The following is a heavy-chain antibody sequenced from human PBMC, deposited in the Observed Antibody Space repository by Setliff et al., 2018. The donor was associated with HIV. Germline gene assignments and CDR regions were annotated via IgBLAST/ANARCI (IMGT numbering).Heavy chain of an antibody. CDR2: IFHSGST. CDR1: GGSISDNNW. CDR3: ARGPNLLTHYYDSSGYAVGYSDH. V-gene: IGHV4-4*02. D-gene: IGHD3-22*01. Sequence: PSETLSLTCAVSGGSISDNNWWSWVRQPPGKELERIGEIFHSGSTNYNPSLKSRVTILVDKSKNQLSLRLSSVTAADTAVYYCARGPNLLTHYYDSSGYAVGYSDHWGQGTLVTVSS. J-gene: IGHJ4*02.